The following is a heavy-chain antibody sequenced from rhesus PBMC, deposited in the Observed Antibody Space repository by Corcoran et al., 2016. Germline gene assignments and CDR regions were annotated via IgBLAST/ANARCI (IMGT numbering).Heavy chain of an antibody. CDR1: GFTFSSYW. Sequence: EVQLVESGGGLVQPGGSLRLSCAASGFTFSSYWMYWVRQAPGKGLVWVSRSSSYGSSTSYADSVKCRFTISRENPKNSLYLQLYSLRAVDTAVYYCAKGLVGGLDSWGQGVVVTVSS. J-gene: IGHJ6*01. D-gene: IGHD2-39*02. CDR3: AKGLVGGLDS. CDR2: SSSYGSST. V-gene: IGHV3-119*01.